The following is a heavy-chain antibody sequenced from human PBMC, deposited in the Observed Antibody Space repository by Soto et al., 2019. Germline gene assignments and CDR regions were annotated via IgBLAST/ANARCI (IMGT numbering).Heavy chain of an antibody. CDR1: GGTSSDYA. J-gene: IGHJ3*01. CDR2: IIPIFGTA. CDR3: AGSFKYGSGPFDAPDV. V-gene: IGHV1-69*01. D-gene: IGHD3-10*01. Sequence: QVLLVQSGTEVKKPGSSVKVSCQASGGTSSDYALTWVRQAPGQGLEWMGGIIPIFGTANYAQRFQGRVSITADESSSTAYMELSSLKSEDTAFYYCAGSFKYGSGPFDAPDVWALGQMSWSLQ.